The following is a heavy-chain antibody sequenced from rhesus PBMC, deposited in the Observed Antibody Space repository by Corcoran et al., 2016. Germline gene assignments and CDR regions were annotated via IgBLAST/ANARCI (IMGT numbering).Heavy chain of an antibody. J-gene: IGHJ4*01. Sequence: DVQVAESGGGLVQPGGSLRLSCAASGFTFTDYWVHWVRQAPGKGLEWVSRIRGDGSVTSYADSVKGRFTISRENAKNSVYLQMNSLRGEDTAVYYCSRGLDSWGRGVSVTVSS. V-gene: IGHV3-119*01. CDR1: GFTFTDYW. CDR2: IRGDGSVT. CDR3: SRGLDS.